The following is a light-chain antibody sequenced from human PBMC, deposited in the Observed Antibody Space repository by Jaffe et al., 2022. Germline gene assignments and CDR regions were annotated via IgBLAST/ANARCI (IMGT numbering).Light chain of an antibody. Sequence: AIRMTQSPSSLSASTGDRVTITCRASQGISSYLAWYQQKPGKAPELLIYTASTLQSGVPSRFSGSGSGTDFTLTISGLQPEDFAIYYCQQSYSYPPLTFGGGTKVEIK. J-gene: IGKJ4*01. V-gene: IGKV1-8*01. CDR3: QQSYSYPPLT. CDR2: TAS. CDR1: QGISSY.